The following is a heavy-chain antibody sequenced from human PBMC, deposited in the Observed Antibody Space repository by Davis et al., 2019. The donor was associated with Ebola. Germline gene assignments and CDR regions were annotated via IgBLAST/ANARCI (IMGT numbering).Heavy chain of an antibody. J-gene: IGHJ4*02. CDR1: YIISSSYS. Sequence: SLNISCASSYIISSSYSMNWVRQAPGKRLVWGSYIRSSSSTIYYPDSVKGRFTISRDNAKNSLYLQMNSLRAEDTAVYYCAKVGGSLGYWGQGTLVTVSS. CDR3: AKVGGSLGY. V-gene: IGHV3-48*01. D-gene: IGHD3-16*01. CDR2: IRSSSSTI.